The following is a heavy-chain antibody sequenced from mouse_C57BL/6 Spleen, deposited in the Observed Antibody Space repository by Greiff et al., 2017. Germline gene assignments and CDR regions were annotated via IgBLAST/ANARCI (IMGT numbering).Heavy chain of an antibody. D-gene: IGHD1-1*01. CDR3: ARTVDYGSSYPDYAMDY. CDR1: GYSFTDYN. CDR2: INPNYGTT. J-gene: IGHJ4*01. Sequence: VQLQQSGPELVKPGASVKISCKASGYSFTDYNMNWVKQSNGKSLEWIGVINPNYGTTSYNQKFKGKATLTVDQSSSTAYMQLNSLTSEDSAVYYCARTVDYGSSYPDYAMDYWGQGTSVTVSS. V-gene: IGHV1-39*01.